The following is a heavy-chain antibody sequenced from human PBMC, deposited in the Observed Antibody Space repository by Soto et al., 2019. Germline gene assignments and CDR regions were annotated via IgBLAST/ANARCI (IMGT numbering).Heavy chain of an antibody. D-gene: IGHD1-7*01. Sequence: SQTLSLTCAISGDSVSSNSAAWNWIRQSPSRGLEWLGRTYYRSKWYNDYAVSVKSRITINPDTSKNQFSLQLNSVTPEDTAVYYCARGGVITGTPYYYYYYMDFWGKGTTVTVSS. CDR3: ARGGVITGTPYYYYYYMDF. CDR2: TYYRSKWYN. V-gene: IGHV6-1*01. CDR1: GDSVSSNSAA. J-gene: IGHJ6*03.